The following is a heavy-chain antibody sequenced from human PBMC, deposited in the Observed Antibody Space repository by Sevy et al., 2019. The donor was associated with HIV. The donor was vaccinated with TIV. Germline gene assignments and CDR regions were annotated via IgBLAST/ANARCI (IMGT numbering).Heavy chain of an antibody. D-gene: IGHD3-10*01. Sequence: ASVKVSCKASGYTFTSYYMHWVRQAPGQGLEWMGIINPSGGSTSYAQKFQGRVTMTRDTSTSTVYMELSSLRSEDTVVYYCARENMVRGDEIGQNWFDPWGQGTLVTVSS. CDR1: GYTFTSYY. CDR3: ARENMVRGDEIGQNWFDP. J-gene: IGHJ5*02. CDR2: INPSGGST. V-gene: IGHV1-46*01.